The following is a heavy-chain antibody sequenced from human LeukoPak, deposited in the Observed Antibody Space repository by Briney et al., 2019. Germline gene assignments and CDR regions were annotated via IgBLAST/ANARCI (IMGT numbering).Heavy chain of an antibody. CDR3: AKLYYDILTGYQNYWYFDL. CDR1: GFSFRDYA. CDR2: ISASDGST. D-gene: IGHD3-9*01. J-gene: IGHJ2*01. Sequence: GGSLRLSCGASGFSFRDYAMSWLRQAPGMGLEWVSAISASDGSTYYADSVRGRFTISRDKSKNTLYLQMNSLRDEDTAVYYCAKLYYDILTGYQNYWYFDLWGRGTLVIVSS. V-gene: IGHV3-23*01.